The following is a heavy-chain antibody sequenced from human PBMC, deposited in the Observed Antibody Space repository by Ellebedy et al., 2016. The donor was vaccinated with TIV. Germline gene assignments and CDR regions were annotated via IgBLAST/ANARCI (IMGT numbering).Heavy chain of an antibody. CDR2: IIPILGIA. J-gene: IGHJ3*02. CDR1: GGTFSSYA. Sequence: AASVKVSCKASGGTFSSYAISWVRQAPGQGLEWMGRIIPILGIANYAQKFQGRVTITADKSTSTAYMELSSLRSEDTAVYYCASGDVVMDAFDIWGQGTMVTVSS. CDR3: ASGDVVMDAFDI. V-gene: IGHV1-69*04. D-gene: IGHD2-21*01.